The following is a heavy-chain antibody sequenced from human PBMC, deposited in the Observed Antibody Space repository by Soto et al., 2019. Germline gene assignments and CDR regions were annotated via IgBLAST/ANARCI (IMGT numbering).Heavy chain of an antibody. CDR2: IKEDGSEK. Sequence: GGSLRLSCAASGFTFSSCWMTWVRQAPGKGLEWVANIKEDGSEKYYVDSVKGRFTVSRDNAKNSLYLEMNSLGAEDTALYYYVKVNFWSGYWALDYWGQGTLVT. V-gene: IGHV3-7*01. D-gene: IGHD3-3*01. J-gene: IGHJ4*02. CDR3: VKVNFWSGYWALDY. CDR1: GFTFSSCW.